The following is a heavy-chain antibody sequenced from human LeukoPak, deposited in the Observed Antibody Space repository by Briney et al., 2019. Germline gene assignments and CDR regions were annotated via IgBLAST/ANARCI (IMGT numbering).Heavy chain of an antibody. CDR1: GFTFDHYG. J-gene: IGHJ4*02. D-gene: IGHD6-19*01. CDR3: VKDSVSHTSGWYYFDS. V-gene: IGHV3-9*01. CDR2: ISWNSGTK. Sequence: PGGSLRLSCAASGFTFDHYGMHWVRKAPGKGLEWVSGISWNSGTKGYADSVKGRFTISRDNANNSLYLQMNSLRAEDTALYYCVKDSVSHTSGWYYFDSWGQGTLVTVSS.